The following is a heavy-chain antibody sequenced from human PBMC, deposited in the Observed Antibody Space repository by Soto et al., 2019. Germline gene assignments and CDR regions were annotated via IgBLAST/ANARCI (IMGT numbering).Heavy chain of an antibody. J-gene: IGHJ6*02. CDR2: IYWDDDN. V-gene: IGHV2-5*02. CDR1: GFSLSTSGVG. Sequence: QITLKESGPTLVKVTQTLTLTCTFSGFSLSTSGVGVAWSRQPPGKALEWLALIYWDDDNRYSPSLKSRLTITKDTSKNQVVLKMTNMDPVDTAPYYCAHTLMRRCTYDAGMDGWGPGTTVPVSS. CDR3: AHTLMRRCTYDAGMDG. D-gene: IGHD1-1*01.